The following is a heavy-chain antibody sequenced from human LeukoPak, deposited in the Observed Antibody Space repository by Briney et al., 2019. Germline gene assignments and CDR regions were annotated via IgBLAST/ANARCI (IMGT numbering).Heavy chain of an antibody. J-gene: IGHJ5*01. D-gene: IGHD1/OR15-1a*01. CDR3: ARSIAGTRSKFDC. CDR1: GGSISNYY. CDR2: LHYSGST. Sequence: PSETLSLTCTVSGGSISNYYWSWIRQPPGEGLEWIAYLHYSGSTNYNPSLKSRVTTSVDTSKNQFSLKLSSVTDADTAVYYCARSIAGTRSKFDCWGQGTLVTVSS. V-gene: IGHV4-59*08.